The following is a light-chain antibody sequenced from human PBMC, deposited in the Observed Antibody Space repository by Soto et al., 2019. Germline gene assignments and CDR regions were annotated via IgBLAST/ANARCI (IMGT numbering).Light chain of an antibody. V-gene: IGKV3-15*01. Sequence: EIVMTQSPASLSVSPGERATLSCRASQSVSSNLAWYQQRPCQAPRLLIYTASTRPTGVPARFSGSGSGTEFTLTISSLQSEDFAVYYCQQYNNWPPWTFGQGTKVEIK. CDR2: TAS. CDR1: QSVSSN. J-gene: IGKJ1*01. CDR3: QQYNNWPPWT.